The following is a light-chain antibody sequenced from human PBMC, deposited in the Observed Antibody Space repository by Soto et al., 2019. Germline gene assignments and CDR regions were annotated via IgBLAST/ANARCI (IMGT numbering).Light chain of an antibody. CDR2: GAS. CDR1: QSVTSNY. J-gene: IGKJ1*01. CDR3: QQYGSSPS. V-gene: IGKV3-20*01. Sequence: VLTRSPGTLSWSRGERATHSCRASQSVTSNYLAWYQQKPGQAPRLLIFGASIRATGIPDRFSGSGSGTDFTLTISRLDPEDFAVYYCQQYGSSPSFGQGTKVDI.